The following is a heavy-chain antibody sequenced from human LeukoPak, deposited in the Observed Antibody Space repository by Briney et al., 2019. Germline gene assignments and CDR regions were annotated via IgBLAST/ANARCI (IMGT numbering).Heavy chain of an antibody. Sequence: SETLSLTCAVYGGSFSGYYWSWIRQPPGKGLEWIGEINHSGSTDYNPSLKSRVTISVDTSKNQFSLKLSSVTAADTAVYYCARARNWGSGRNWFDPWGQGTLVTVSS. D-gene: IGHD7-27*01. CDR1: GGSFSGYY. J-gene: IGHJ5*02. CDR2: INHSGST. CDR3: ARARNWGSGRNWFDP. V-gene: IGHV4-34*01.